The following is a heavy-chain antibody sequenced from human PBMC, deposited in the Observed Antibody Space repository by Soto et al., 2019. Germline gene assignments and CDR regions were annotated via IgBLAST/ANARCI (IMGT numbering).Heavy chain of an antibody. CDR1: GFTFSSYG. V-gene: IGHV3-30*18. J-gene: IGHJ4*02. CDR3: AKQYYYDSSGYPSPDFDY. Sequence: QVQLVESGGGVVQPGRSLRLSCAASGFTFSSYGMHWVRQAPGKGREWVAVISYDGSNKYYADSVKGRFTISRDNSKNTLYLQMNSLRAEDTAVYYCAKQYYYDSSGYPSPDFDYWGQGTLVTVSS. CDR2: ISYDGSNK. D-gene: IGHD3-22*01.